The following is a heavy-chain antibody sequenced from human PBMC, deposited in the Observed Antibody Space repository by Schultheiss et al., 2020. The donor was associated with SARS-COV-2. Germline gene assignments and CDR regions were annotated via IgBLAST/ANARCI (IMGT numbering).Heavy chain of an antibody. CDR2: ISSSSSYI. CDR1: GFTFSSYS. Sequence: GESLKISCAASGFTFSSYSMNWVRQAPGKGLEWVSSISSSSSYIYYADSVKGRFTISRDNAKNSLYLQMNSLRAEDTAVYYCARTGLGQLLHIDYWGQGTLVTVSS. D-gene: IGHD2-15*01. J-gene: IGHJ4*02. V-gene: IGHV3-21*01. CDR3: ARTGLGQLLHIDY.